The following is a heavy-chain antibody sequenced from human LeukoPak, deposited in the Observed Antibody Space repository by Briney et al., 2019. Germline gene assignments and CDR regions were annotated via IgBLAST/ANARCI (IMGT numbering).Heavy chain of an antibody. Sequence: ASVKVSCKASGYTFTSYGISWVRQAPGQGLEWMGWISAYNGNTNYAQKLQGRVTMTTDTSTSTAYMELRSLRSDDTAVYYCARDRGGVLEPNLYDYWGQGTLVTVSS. V-gene: IGHV1-18*01. D-gene: IGHD1-1*01. CDR3: ARDRGGVLEPNLYDY. J-gene: IGHJ4*02. CDR2: ISAYNGNT. CDR1: GYTFTSYG.